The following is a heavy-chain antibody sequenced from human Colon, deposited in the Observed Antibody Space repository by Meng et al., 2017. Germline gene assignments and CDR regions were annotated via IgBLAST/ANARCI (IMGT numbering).Heavy chain of an antibody. Sequence: QLQVQESGPGLVKPSQTLSLTCTVSGGSISSVDYYLSWVRQPPGKGLEWIGYIYYSGSTYYNPSLKSRLTISVDTSKKQFSLKLSSVTAADTAVYYCARVEMIVVVIDYWGQGTLVTVSS. D-gene: IGHD3-22*01. V-gene: IGHV4-30-4*01. CDR2: IYYSGST. J-gene: IGHJ4*02. CDR3: ARVEMIVVVIDY. CDR1: GGSISSVDYY.